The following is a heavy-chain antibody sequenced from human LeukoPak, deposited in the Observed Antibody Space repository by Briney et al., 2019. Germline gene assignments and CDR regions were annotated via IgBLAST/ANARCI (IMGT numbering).Heavy chain of an antibody. CDR3: TKSRDYDSSGQHFDY. Sequence: GGTLRLSCTASGFTFSSYGMSWVRQAPGKGLEWVSAISGSGGSTYYADSVKGRFTISRDNSKNTLYLQMNSLRAEDTAVYYCTKSRDYDSSGQHFDYWGQGTLVTVSS. J-gene: IGHJ4*02. CDR1: GFTFSSYG. CDR2: ISGSGGST. D-gene: IGHD3-22*01. V-gene: IGHV3-23*01.